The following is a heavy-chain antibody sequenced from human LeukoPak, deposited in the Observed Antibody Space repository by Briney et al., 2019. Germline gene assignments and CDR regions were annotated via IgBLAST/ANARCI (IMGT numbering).Heavy chain of an antibody. CDR1: GGSISSGSYY. CDR3: ARFVAFDI. CDR2: IYTSGST. Sequence: SQTLSLXCTVSGGSISSGSYYWSWIRQPAGKGLEWIGRIYTSGSTNYNPSLKSRVTISVDTSKNQFSLKLSSVTAADTAVYYCARFVAFDIWGQGTMVTVSS. V-gene: IGHV4-61*02. J-gene: IGHJ3*02.